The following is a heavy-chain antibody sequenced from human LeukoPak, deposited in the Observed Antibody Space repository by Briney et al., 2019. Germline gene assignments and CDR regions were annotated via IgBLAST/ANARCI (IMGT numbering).Heavy chain of an antibody. V-gene: IGHV3-30*02. J-gene: IGHJ4*02. CDR2: IRYDGSNK. CDR1: GFTFSSYG. Sequence: GGSLRLSCAASGFTFSSYGMHWVRQAPGKGLEWVAFIRYDGSNKYYADSVKGRFTISRDNAKNSLYLQMNSLRAEDTAVYYCARIQIAVADDYFDYWGQGTLVTVSS. D-gene: IGHD6-19*01. CDR3: ARIQIAVADDYFDY.